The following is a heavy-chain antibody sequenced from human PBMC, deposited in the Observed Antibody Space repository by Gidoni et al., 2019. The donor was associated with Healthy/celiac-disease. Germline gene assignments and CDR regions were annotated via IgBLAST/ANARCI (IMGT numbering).Heavy chain of an antibody. CDR1: GYTFTSYY. J-gene: IGHJ3*02. CDR3: ARDPYGGAFDI. CDR2: INPSGGST. D-gene: IGHD4-17*01. Sequence: QVQLVQSGAEVKKPGASVTVSCKASGYTFTSYYMHWVRQAPGQGLEWMGIINPSGGSTSYAQKFQGRVTMTRDTSTSTVYMELSSLRSEDTAVYYCARDPYGGAFDIWGQGTMVTVSS. V-gene: IGHV1-46*01.